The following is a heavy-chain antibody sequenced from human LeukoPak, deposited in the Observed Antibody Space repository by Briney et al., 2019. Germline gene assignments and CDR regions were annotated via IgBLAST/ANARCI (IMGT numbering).Heavy chain of an antibody. CDR2: IIPIFGTA. D-gene: IGHD6-13*01. CDR3: ARAYSSSWYFNWFDP. CDR1: GGTFSSYA. V-gene: IGHV1-69*06. J-gene: IGHJ5*02. Sequence: ASVKVSCKASGGTFSSYAISWVRQAPGQGLEWMGGIIPIFGTANYAQKFQGRVTITADKSTSTAYMELSSLRSEDTAVYYCARAYSSSWYFNWFDPWGQGTLVTVSS.